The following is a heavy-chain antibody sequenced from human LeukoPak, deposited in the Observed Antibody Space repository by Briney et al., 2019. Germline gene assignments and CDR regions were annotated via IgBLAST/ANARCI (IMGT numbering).Heavy chain of an antibody. D-gene: IGHD1-1*01. V-gene: IGHV3-53*01. CDR1: GFTVSSNY. CDR3: ARGTTGSPPFAFDI. CDR2: IYSGGST. Sequence: GGSLRLSCAASGFTVSSNYMSWVRQAPGKGLEWVSVIYSGGSTYYADSVKGRFTISRDNSKNTVYLQMNSLRAEDTALYYCARGTTGSPPFAFDIWGQGTMVTVSS. J-gene: IGHJ3*02.